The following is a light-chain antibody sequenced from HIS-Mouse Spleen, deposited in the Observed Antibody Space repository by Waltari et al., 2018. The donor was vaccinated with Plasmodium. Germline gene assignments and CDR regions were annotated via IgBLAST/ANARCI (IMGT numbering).Light chain of an antibody. CDR1: QSVSSN. V-gene: IGKV3-15*01. CDR2: GAS. CDR3: QQYNNWSFT. J-gene: IGKJ3*01. Sequence: EIVITQSPATLSVSTGERATLSCRASQSVSSNLVWYQQKPGQAPRLLIYGASTRATGIPARFSGSGAGTEFTLTISSLQSEDFAVYYCQQYNNWSFTFGPGTKVDIK.